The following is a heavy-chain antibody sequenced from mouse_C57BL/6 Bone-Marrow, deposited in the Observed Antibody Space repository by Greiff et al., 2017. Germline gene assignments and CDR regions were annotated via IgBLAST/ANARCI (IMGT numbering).Heavy chain of an antibody. CDR1: GYTFTSYT. CDR2: INPSSGYT. J-gene: IGHJ2*01. Sequence: VQLVESGAELARPGASVKMSCKASGYTFTSYTMHLVKQRPGQGLEWIGYINPSSGYTKYNQKFKDKATLTADKSSSTADMQLSSLTSEDSAVYYCARTTTVVPYYFDYWGQGPTLTVSS. D-gene: IGHD1-1*01. V-gene: IGHV1-4*01. CDR3: ARTTTVVPYYFDY.